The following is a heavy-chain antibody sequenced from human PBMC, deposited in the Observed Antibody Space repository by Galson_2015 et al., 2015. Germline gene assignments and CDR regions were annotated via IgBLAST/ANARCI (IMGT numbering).Heavy chain of an antibody. CDR2: ISYDGSKK. Sequence: SLRLSCAASGFTFIEYAMHWVRQAPGKGPEWVALISYDGSKKYYADSVKGRFSISRDSSKNTLYLQMNSLRAQDTAVYYCVRGESNPYYYSTDVWGQGHPVILSS. J-gene: IGHJ6*03. D-gene: IGHD4-11*01. CDR1: GFTFIEYA. CDR3: VRGESNPYYYSTDV. V-gene: IGHV3-30*16.